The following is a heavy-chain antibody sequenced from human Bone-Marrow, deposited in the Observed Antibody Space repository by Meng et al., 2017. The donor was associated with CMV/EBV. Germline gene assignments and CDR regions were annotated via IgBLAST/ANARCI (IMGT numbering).Heavy chain of an antibody. Sequence: SETLSLTCAVYGGSFSGYYWSWIRQPPGKGLEWIGEINHSGSTNYNPSLKSRVTISVDTSKNQFSLKLSSVTAADTAVYYCARGPYYDFWSGYYTSSWFDPWGQGPLVTGSS. CDR1: GGSFSGYY. CDR2: INHSGST. V-gene: IGHV4-34*01. D-gene: IGHD3-3*01. CDR3: ARGPYYDFWSGYYTSSWFDP. J-gene: IGHJ5*02.